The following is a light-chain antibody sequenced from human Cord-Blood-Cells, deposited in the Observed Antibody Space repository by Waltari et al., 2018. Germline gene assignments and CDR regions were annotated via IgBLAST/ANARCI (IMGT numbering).Light chain of an antibody. Sequence: SSELTQDPAVSVALGQPVRITCQGDRLRSYYASWYQQKPGQATVLVIYGKNNRPSGIPDRFSGSSSGNTASLTITGAQAEDEADYYCNSRDSSGNHWVFGGGTKLTVL. CDR3: NSRDSSGNHWV. J-gene: IGLJ3*02. CDR2: GKN. CDR1: RLRSYY. V-gene: IGLV3-19*01.